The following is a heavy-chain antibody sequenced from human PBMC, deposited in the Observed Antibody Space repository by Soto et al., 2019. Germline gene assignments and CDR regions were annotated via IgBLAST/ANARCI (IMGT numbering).Heavy chain of an antibody. Sequence: PGGSLSLSCAASGFTFRSYAMSWVRQAPGKGLEWVSGISGSGISTHYADSVKGRFTVSRDNSKNTLYLQMNSLRAEDTAVYNCAKEPVGPDWYFDLWGRGTLVTVSS. CDR1: GFTFRSYA. V-gene: IGHV3-23*01. J-gene: IGHJ2*01. CDR2: ISGSGIST. CDR3: AKEPVGPDWYFDL.